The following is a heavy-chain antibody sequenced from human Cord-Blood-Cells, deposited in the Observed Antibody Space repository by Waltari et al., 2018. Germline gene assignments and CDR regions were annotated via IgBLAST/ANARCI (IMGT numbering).Heavy chain of an antibody. CDR1: GFTFSSYA. Sequence: EVQLLESGGGLVQPGGSLRLSCAASGFTFSSYAMSWVRQAPGKGLEWVSANSGSGGSTYYPDCVKGRFTISSDNSKNTLYLQMISLRAEDTAVYYCANYYGAGSYDAFDIWGQGTMVTVSS. CDR3: ANYYGAGSYDAFDI. J-gene: IGHJ3*02. V-gene: IGHV3-23*01. D-gene: IGHD3-10*01. CDR2: NSGSGGST.